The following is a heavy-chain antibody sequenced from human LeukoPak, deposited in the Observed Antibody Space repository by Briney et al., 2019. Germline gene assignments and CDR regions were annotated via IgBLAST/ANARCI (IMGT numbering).Heavy chain of an antibody. CDR2: INHSGST. CDR1: GGSFSDFY. J-gene: IGHJ3*02. CDR3: ARLSNFWSTSRAFDI. D-gene: IGHD3-3*01. V-gene: IGHV4-34*01. Sequence: SETLSLTCSVSGGSFSDFYWSWLRQPPGKGLEWIGEINHSGSTNYNPSLKSRVTISVDTSKNQFSLKLSSVTAADTAVYYCARLSNFWSTSRAFDIWGQGTMVTVSS.